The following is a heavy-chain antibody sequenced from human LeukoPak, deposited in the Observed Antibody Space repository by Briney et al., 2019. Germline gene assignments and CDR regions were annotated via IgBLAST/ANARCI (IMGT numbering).Heavy chain of an antibody. D-gene: IGHD1-26*01. CDR2: IYPDDSDT. CDR1: GSSFTTYW. CDR3: ATLQPGSFVHYSDY. J-gene: IGHJ4*02. Sequence: GESLKISCQGSGSSFTTYWIAWVRQMPGKGLEWMGIIYPDDSDTRYNPSFQGQVTISADKSISTAYLQWSSLKASDTAIYYCATLQPGSFVHYSDYWGQGTLVTVSS. V-gene: IGHV5-51*03.